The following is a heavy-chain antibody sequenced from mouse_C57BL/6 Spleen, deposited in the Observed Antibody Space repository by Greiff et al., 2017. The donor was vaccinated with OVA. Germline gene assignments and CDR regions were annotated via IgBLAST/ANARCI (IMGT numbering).Heavy chain of an antibody. Sequence: QVQLQQPGAELVRPGPSVKLSCKASGYTFTSYWMHWVKQRPGQGLEWIGVIDPSDSYTNYNQKFKGKATLTVDTSSSTAYIQLSSLTSEDSAVYYCARSPVYYGYNYWGQGTTLTVSS. CDR1: GYTFTSYW. CDR2: IDPSDSYT. J-gene: IGHJ2*01. CDR3: ARSPVYYGYNY. D-gene: IGHD2-2*01. V-gene: IGHV1-59*01.